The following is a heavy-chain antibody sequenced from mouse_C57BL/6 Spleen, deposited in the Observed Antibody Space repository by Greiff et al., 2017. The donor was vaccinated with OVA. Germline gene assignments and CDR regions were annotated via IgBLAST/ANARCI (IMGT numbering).Heavy chain of an antibody. V-gene: IGHV5-9-1*02. CDR3: TRDEQYYAMDY. Sequence: EVKLVESGEGLVKPGGSLKLSCAASGFTFSSYAMSWVRQTPEKRLEWVAYISSGGDYIYYADTVKGRFTISRDNARNTLYLQMSSLKSEDTAMYYCTRDEQYYAMDYWGQGTSVTVSS. J-gene: IGHJ4*01. CDR2: ISSGGDYI. CDR1: GFTFSSYA.